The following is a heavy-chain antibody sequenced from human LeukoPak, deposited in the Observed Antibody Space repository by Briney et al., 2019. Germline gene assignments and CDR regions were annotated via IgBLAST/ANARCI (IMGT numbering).Heavy chain of an antibody. Sequence: ASVKVSCKASGGIFSSYAINWVRQAPGQGLEWMGGIIPIFGTPTYAQKFQGRATITADESTSTAFMGLTSLGSEDTAVYYCARDPRGEVVISYYFDYWGQGTLVTVSS. J-gene: IGHJ4*02. CDR1: GGIFSSYA. CDR3: ARDPRGEVVISYYFDY. CDR2: IIPIFGTP. D-gene: IGHD3-22*01. V-gene: IGHV1-69*13.